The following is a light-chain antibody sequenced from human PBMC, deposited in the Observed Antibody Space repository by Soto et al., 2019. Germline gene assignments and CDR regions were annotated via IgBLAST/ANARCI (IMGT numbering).Light chain of an antibody. CDR3: HQYMSTMWT. V-gene: IGKV3-20*01. Sequence: EIVLTQSPGTLSLSPGDRATLSCRASQSLNSNYLAWYQQRPGQAPRLLIYGASSRATGIPDRFSGSGSGTDFTLTISGLEPEDFAVYYCHQYMSTMWTFGLGTKVEIK. CDR1: QSLNSNY. CDR2: GAS. J-gene: IGKJ1*01.